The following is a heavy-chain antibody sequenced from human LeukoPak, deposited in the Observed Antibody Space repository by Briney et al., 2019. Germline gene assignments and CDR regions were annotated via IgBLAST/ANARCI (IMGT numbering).Heavy chain of an antibody. CDR2: IIPIFGTA. J-gene: IGHJ4*02. D-gene: IGHD1-26*01. Sequence: GASVKVSCKASGYTFTSYGISWVRQAPGQGLEWMGGIIPIFGTANYAQKFQGRVTITADESTSTAYMELSSLRSEDTAVYYCATEVGATTSFDYWGQGTLVTVSS. CDR3: ATEVGATTSFDY. V-gene: IGHV1-69*13. CDR1: GYTFTSYG.